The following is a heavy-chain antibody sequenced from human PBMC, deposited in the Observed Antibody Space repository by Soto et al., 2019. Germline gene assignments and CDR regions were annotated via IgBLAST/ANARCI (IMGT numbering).Heavy chain of an antibody. J-gene: IGHJ6*02. CDR3: ARDTTVTTNYYYYYGMDV. Sequence: ASVKVSCKASGYTFTSYGISLVRQAPGQELEWMGWISAYNGNTNYAQKLQGRVTMTTDTSTSTAYMELRSLRSDDTAVYFCARDTTVTTNYYYYYGMDVWGQGTTVTVSS. CDR1: GYTFTSYG. V-gene: IGHV1-18*01. D-gene: IGHD4-17*01. CDR2: ISAYNGNT.